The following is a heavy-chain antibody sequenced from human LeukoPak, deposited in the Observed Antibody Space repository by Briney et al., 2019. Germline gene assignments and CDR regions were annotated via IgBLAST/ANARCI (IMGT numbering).Heavy chain of an antibody. CDR1: GFTFSSYE. D-gene: IGHD3-22*01. CDR3: ARDRYDSSGIFDY. V-gene: IGHV3-48*03. J-gene: IGHJ4*02. Sequence: GRSLRLSCAASGFTFSSYEMNWVRQAPGKGLEWVSYISSSGSTIYYADSVKGRFIISRDNAKNSLYLQMNSLRAEDTAVYYCARDRYDSSGIFDYWGQGTLVTVSS. CDR2: ISSSGSTI.